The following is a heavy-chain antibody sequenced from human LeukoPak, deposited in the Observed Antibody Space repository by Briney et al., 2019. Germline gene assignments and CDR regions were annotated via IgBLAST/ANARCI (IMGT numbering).Heavy chain of an antibody. D-gene: IGHD6-13*01. Sequence: TSETLSLTCAVYGGSFSGYYWSWIRQPPGKGLEWIGEINHSGSTNYNPSLKSRVTISVDTSKNQFSLKLSSVTAADTAVYYCARGRIETSAAASIRDYYYYGMDVWGQGTTVTVSS. CDR2: INHSGST. CDR3: ARGRIETSAAASIRDYYYYGMDV. V-gene: IGHV4-34*01. J-gene: IGHJ6*02. CDR1: GGSFSGYY.